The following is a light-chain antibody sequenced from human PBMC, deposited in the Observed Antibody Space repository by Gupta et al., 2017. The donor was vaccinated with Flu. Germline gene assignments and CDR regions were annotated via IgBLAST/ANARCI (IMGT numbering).Light chain of an antibody. J-gene: IGLJ2*01. CDR2: DNT. CDR3: QVWASSSDVL. Sequence: SSVLTQPPSVSVAPGQTARITCSGNNIGSRSVHWFRQKAGQAPVLVVHDNTDRPSGIPERFSGSTSGDTATLTISWVEAGDEADYYCQVWASSSDVLFGGGTKLTVL. CDR1: NIGSRS. V-gene: IGLV3-21*02.